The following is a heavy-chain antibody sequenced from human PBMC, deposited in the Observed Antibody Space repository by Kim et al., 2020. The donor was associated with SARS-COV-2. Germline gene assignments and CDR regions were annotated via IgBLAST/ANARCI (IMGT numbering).Heavy chain of an antibody. CDR2: FDPEDGET. CDR1: GYTLTELS. J-gene: IGHJ4*02. Sequence: ASVKVSCKVSGYTLTELSMHWVRQAPGKGLEWMGGFDPEDGETIYAQKFQGRVTMTEDTSTDTAYMELSSLRSEDTAVYYCATVNGGGYSYGYGLDYWGQGALVTVSS. V-gene: IGHV1-24*01. D-gene: IGHD5-18*01. CDR3: ATVNGGGYSYGYGLDY.